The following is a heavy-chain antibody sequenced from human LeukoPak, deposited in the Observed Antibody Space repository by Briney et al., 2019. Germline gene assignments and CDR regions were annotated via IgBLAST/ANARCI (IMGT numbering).Heavy chain of an antibody. CDR1: GFTFSSYA. CDR3: ARGRVVRDLYYMDV. D-gene: IGHD4-23*01. Sequence: GGSLRLSCAASGFTFSSYAMHWVRQAPGKGLEYVSAISSNGGSTYYANSVKGRFTISRDNSKNTLYLQMGSLRAEDMAVYYCARGRVVRDLYYMDVWGKGTTVTVSS. J-gene: IGHJ6*03. V-gene: IGHV3-64*01. CDR2: ISSNGGST.